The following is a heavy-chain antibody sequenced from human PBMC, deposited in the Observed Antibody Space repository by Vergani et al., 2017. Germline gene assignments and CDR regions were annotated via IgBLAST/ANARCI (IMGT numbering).Heavy chain of an antibody. CDR1: GFTLNTYG. D-gene: IGHD2/OR15-2a*01. CDR3: ANSVIAGNVGVAYFGMDV. J-gene: IGHJ6*02. CDR2: IRYDGSSE. Sequence: VQLVESGGQLVQPGGSLRLSCAASGFTLNTYGIHWVRQAPGKGLEWVSFIRYDGSSEYYGDSVKGRFTISRDKSQNTVNLQMNSLRTEDTAVYFCANSVIAGNVGVAYFGMDVWGRGTTVTVSS. V-gene: IGHV3-30*02.